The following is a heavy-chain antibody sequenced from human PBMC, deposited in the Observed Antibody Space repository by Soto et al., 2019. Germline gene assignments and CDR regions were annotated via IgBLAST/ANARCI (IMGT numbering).Heavy chain of an antibody. Sequence: ASVKVSCKASGYTFTSYYMYWVRQAPGQGLEWMGIINPSGGSTSYAQKFQGRVTMTRDTSTSTVYMELSSLRSEDTAVYYCATGDYGYYYYYYMDVWGKGTTVTVSS. J-gene: IGHJ6*03. V-gene: IGHV1-46*03. D-gene: IGHD4-17*01. CDR1: GYTFTSYY. CDR2: INPSGGST. CDR3: ATGDYGYYYYYYMDV.